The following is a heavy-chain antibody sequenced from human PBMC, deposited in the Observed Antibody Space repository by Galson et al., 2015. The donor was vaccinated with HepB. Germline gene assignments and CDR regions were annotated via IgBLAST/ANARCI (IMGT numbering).Heavy chain of an antibody. CDR3: AREYSGYDVGWFDP. CDR2: ISAYNGNT. V-gene: IGHV1-18*04. CDR1: GYTFTSYG. Sequence: SVKVSCKASGYTFTSYGISWVRQAPGQGLEWMGWISAYNGNTNYAQKLQGRVTMTTDTSTSTAYMELRSLRSDDTAVYYCAREYSGYDVGWFDPWGQGTLVTVSS. J-gene: IGHJ5*02. D-gene: IGHD5-12*01.